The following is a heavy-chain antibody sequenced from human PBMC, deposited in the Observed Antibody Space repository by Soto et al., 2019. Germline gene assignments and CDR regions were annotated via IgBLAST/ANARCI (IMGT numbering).Heavy chain of an antibody. D-gene: IGHD2-15*01. Sequence: ALVKVSCKASGYTFTSYGISWVRQAPGQGLEWMGWISAYNGNTNYAQKLQGRVTMTTDTSTSTAYMELRSLRSDDTAVYYCARTVVAATVGYFQHWGQGTLVTVSS. CDR2: ISAYNGNT. CDR3: ARTVVAATVGYFQH. V-gene: IGHV1-18*01. J-gene: IGHJ1*01. CDR1: GYTFTSYG.